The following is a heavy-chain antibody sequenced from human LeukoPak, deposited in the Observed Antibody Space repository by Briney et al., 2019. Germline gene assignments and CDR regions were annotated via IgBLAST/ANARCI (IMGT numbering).Heavy chain of an antibody. Sequence: GGSLRLSCAASRFSFTNYAMSWVRQAPARGPEWLSSMKGGGETFYADSVKGRFTISRDNPKNTLYLQMNSLRAEDTAVYFCAKRGVVIRVFLVGFHKEAYYFDSWGQGALVTVSS. CDR3: AKRGVVIRVFLVGFHKEAYYFDS. CDR1: RFSFTNYA. V-gene: IGHV3-23*01. D-gene: IGHD3-10*01. J-gene: IGHJ4*02. CDR2: MKGGGET.